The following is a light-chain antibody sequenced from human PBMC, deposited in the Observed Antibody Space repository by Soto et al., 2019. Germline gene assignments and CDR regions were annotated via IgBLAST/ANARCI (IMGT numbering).Light chain of an antibody. Sequence: IQVTQSPSSLSASVGDTVTITCRPSQSISTYLNWYQQKPGKAPNLLIYTTSSLHSGVPSRFSGSGSGTDFTLTISSLQPEDFATYYCQQSYSTPITFGQGTRLEIK. J-gene: IGKJ5*01. CDR1: QSISTY. V-gene: IGKV1-39*01. CDR2: TTS. CDR3: QQSYSTPIT.